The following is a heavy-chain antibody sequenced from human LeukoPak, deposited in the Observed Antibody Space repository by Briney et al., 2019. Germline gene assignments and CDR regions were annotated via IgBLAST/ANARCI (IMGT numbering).Heavy chain of an antibody. D-gene: IGHD6-13*01. Sequence: PSETLSLACTVSGGSISGYYWNWIRQPPGKGLEWIGYIYYSGSTNYNPSLKSRVTISVDTSKNQFSLKLSSVTAADTAVYYCARHEYSSSHFDYWGQGTLVTVSS. J-gene: IGHJ4*02. CDR2: IYYSGST. CDR1: GGSISGYY. CDR3: ARHEYSSSHFDY. V-gene: IGHV4-59*08.